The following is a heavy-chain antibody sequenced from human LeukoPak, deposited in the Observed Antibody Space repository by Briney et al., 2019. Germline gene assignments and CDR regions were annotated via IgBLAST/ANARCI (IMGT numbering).Heavy chain of an antibody. Sequence: PSETLSLTCTVSGGSISSYYWSWIRQPPGKGLEWIGYIYYSGSTNYNPSIKSRVTISVDTSKNQFSLKLSSVTAADTAVYYCARVAGYSYGYGIDYWGQGTLVTVSS. CDR1: GGSISSYY. CDR3: ARVAGYSYGYGIDY. CDR2: IYYSGST. D-gene: IGHD5-18*01. V-gene: IGHV4-59*01. J-gene: IGHJ4*02.